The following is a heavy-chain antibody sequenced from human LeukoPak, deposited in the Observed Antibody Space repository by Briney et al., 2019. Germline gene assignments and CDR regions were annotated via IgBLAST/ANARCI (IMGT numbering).Heavy chain of an antibody. CDR2: IRYDGSNK. CDR1: GFTFSSYG. Sequence: PGGSLRLSCAASGFTFSSYGMHWVRQAPGKGLEWVAFIRYDGSNKYYADSVKGRFTISRDNSKNTLYLQMNSLRAEDTAVYYCASGRRKNGYYFDYWGQGTLVTVSS. CDR3: ASGRRKNGYYFDY. D-gene: IGHD1-1*01. J-gene: IGHJ4*02. V-gene: IGHV3-30*02.